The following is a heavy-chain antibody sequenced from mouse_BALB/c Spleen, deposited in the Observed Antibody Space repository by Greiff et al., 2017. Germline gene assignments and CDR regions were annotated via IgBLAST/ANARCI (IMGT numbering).Heavy chain of an antibody. D-gene: IGHD2-3*01. Sequence: QVQLQQPGAELVKPRASVKLSCKASGYTFTSYWMHWVKQRPGQGLEWIGEINPSNGRTNYNEKFKSKATLTVDKSSSTAYMQLSSLTSEDSAVYYCARDGYYWYFDVWGAGTTVTVSS. CDR3: ARDGYYWYFDV. CDR1: GYTFTSYW. CDR2: INPSNGRT. J-gene: IGHJ1*01. V-gene: IGHV1S81*02.